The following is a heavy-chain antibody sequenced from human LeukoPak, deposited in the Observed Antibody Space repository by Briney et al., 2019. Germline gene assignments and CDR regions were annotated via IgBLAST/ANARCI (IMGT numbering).Heavy chain of an antibody. D-gene: IGHD3-3*01. V-gene: IGHV4-38-2*02. CDR3: ASTNNYDFWSGYYY. Sequence: SETLSLTCTVSGYSISSGYYWGWIRQPPGKGLEWIGSIYHTGTTYSNPSLKSRVTISVDTSENQFSLKLSSVTAADTAVYYCASTNNYDFWSGYYYWGQGTLVTVSS. J-gene: IGHJ4*02. CDR1: GYSISSGYY. CDR2: IYHTGTT.